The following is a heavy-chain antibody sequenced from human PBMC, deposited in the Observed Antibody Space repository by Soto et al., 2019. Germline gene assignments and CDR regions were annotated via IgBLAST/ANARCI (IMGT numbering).Heavy chain of an antibody. CDR3: ARDHWYYDSSGYYSHYYYGMDV. D-gene: IGHD3-22*01. Sequence: ASVKVSCKASGYTFTGYYIHWVRQAPGQGLEWMGWINPNSGGTNYAQKFQGWVTMTRDTSISTAYMELSRLRSDDTAVYYCARDHWYYDSSGYYSHYYYGMDVWGQGTTVTVSS. CDR2: INPNSGGT. V-gene: IGHV1-2*04. J-gene: IGHJ6*02. CDR1: GYTFTGYY.